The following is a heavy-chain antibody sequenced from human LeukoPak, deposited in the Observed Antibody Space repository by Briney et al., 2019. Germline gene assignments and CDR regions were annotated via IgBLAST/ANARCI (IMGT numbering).Heavy chain of an antibody. D-gene: IGHD2-2*01. V-gene: IGHV1-69*13. CDR3: AREGCSSTSCNFNWFDP. CDR1: GGTFTSYA. Sequence: ASVKVTCKASGGTFTSYAISWVRQAPGQGREWMGGIIPIFGIANYAKKFQGRVTITADESTSTAYMELSSLRSEDTAVYYCAREGCSSTSCNFNWFDPWGQGTLVTVSS. J-gene: IGHJ5*02. CDR2: IIPIFGIA.